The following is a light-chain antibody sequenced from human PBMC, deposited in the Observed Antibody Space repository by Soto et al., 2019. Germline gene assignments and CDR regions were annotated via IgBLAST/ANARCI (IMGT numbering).Light chain of an antibody. CDR2: GNN. CDR3: AAWDDSLSGWI. CDR1: SGDIGSYNR. Sequence: QSALTQPASVSGSPGQSITISCTGTSGDIGSYNRVSWYQQHPGKAPKLLIYGNNQRPSGVPDRFSGSKSGTSASLVISGLQSEDEASYFCAAWDDSLSGWIFGGGTKVTVL. J-gene: IGLJ2*01. V-gene: IGLV1-44*01.